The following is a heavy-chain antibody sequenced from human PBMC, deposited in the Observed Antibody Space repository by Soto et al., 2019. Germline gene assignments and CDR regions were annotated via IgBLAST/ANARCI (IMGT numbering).Heavy chain of an antibody. Sequence: EVQLVESGGGLIQPGGSLRLACAAVGFSVSSNYVRWVRQAPGKGLEWVSVIYTGGSTHYADSVEGRFTISRDISKNTLYLQMNSLRAEVTAVYYCARDPGSIAVAGTIWGQGTLVTVSS. V-gene: IGHV3-53*01. CDR3: ARDPGSIAVAGTI. J-gene: IGHJ4*02. CDR1: GFSVSSNY. D-gene: IGHD6-19*01. CDR2: IYTGGST.